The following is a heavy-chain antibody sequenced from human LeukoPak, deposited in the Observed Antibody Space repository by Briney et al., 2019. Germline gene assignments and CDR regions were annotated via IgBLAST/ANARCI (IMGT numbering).Heavy chain of an antibody. J-gene: IGHJ4*02. Sequence: ASVKVSCKASGYTFTSYDINWVRQATGQGLEWMGWMNPNSGNTGYAQKFQGRVTITRNTSISTAYMELNSLGSEDTAVYYCARGRDGYPDFDYWGQGTLVTVSS. V-gene: IGHV1-8*03. CDR1: GYTFTSYD. CDR2: MNPNSGNT. CDR3: ARGRDGYPDFDY. D-gene: IGHD5-24*01.